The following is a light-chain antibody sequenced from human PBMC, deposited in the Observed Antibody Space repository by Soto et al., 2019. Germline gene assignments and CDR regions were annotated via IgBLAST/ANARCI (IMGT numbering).Light chain of an antibody. CDR3: SSYTTSSTTV. CDR2: EVS. V-gene: IGLV2-14*01. J-gene: IGLJ3*02. CDR1: SSDVGAYNY. Sequence: QSALTQPASVYGSPGQSITISCTGTSSDVGAYNYVSWYQQHPGKAPKFMIYEVSNRPSGVSNRFSGSKSGNTASLTISGLQAEDEADYYCSSYTTSSTTVFGGGTKLTVL.